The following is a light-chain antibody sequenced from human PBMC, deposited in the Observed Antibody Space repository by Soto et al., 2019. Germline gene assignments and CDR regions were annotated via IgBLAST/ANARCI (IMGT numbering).Light chain of an antibody. Sequence: DIQMTQSPSSLSASVGDRVTITCRASQGISNYLAWNQQKPGKVPKLLIYAASTLQSGVPSRFSGSGSGTDFTITIRSLQPEEVATYYCQKYNSVQYTFGQGTKLEIK. CDR2: AAS. CDR3: QKYNSVQYT. J-gene: IGKJ2*01. CDR1: QGISNY. V-gene: IGKV1-27*01.